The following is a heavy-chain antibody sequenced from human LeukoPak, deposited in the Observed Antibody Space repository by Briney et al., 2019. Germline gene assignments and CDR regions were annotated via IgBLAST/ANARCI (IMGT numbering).Heavy chain of an antibody. V-gene: IGHV3-30*03. Sequence: GGPLRLSCAASGFTFSSYGMHWVRKAPGKGLEWVEVISYDGSNKYYADSVKGRFTISRDNSKNTLYLQMNSLRAEDTAVYYCARARGGKLRYFDWHTDWGQGTLVTVSS. J-gene: IGHJ4*02. D-gene: IGHD3-9*01. CDR1: GFTFSSYG. CDR2: ISYDGSNK. CDR3: ARARGGKLRYFDWHTD.